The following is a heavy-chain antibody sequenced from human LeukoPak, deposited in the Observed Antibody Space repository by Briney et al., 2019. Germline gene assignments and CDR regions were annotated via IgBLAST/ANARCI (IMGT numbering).Heavy chain of an antibody. CDR1: GGSFSGYY. CDR3: ARGPQGAVAEPTPLDY. V-gene: IGHV4-34*01. Sequence: SETLSLTCAVYGGSFSGYYWSWIRQPPGKGLEWIGEINHSGSTDYNPSLKSRVTISVDTSKNQFSLKLSSVTAADTAVCYCARGPQGAVAEPTPLDYWGQGTLVTVSS. J-gene: IGHJ4*02. CDR2: INHSGST. D-gene: IGHD6-19*01.